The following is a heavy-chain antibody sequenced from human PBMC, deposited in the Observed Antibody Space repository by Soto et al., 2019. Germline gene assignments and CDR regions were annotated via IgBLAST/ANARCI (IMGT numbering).Heavy chain of an antibody. Sequence: EVQLVESGGGLVQPGGSLRLSCAASGFTFSSYWMHWVRQAPGKGLVWVSRINSDGSSTSYADSVKGRFTISRDNAKNTLYLQMNSLRAEDTAVYYCARAGDIVVVVAAFDIWGQGTMVTVSS. CDR1: GFTFSSYW. J-gene: IGHJ3*02. V-gene: IGHV3-74*01. CDR2: INSDGSST. CDR3: ARAGDIVVVVAAFDI. D-gene: IGHD2-15*01.